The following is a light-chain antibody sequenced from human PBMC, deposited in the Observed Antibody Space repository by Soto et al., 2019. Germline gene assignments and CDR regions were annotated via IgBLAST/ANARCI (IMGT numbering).Light chain of an antibody. V-gene: IGLV4-60*02. Sequence: QLVLTQSSSASASLGSSVKLTCTLSSGHSSYIIAWHQQQPGKAPRYLMKLEGSGSYNKGSGVPDRFSGSSSGADRYLTISNLQFEDEADYYCETWDINTHVLFCGRTKLTVL. CDR3: ETWDINTHVL. CDR2: LEGSGSY. J-gene: IGLJ2*01. CDR1: SGHSSYI.